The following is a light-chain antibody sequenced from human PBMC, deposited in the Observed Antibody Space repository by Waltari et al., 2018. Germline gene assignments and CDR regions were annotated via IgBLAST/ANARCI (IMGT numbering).Light chain of an antibody. CDR1: QTVSHTSNNKNY. CDR2: WAS. V-gene: IGKV4-1*01. CDR3: HQYLETPYT. J-gene: IGKJ2*01. Sequence: DIVMTQSPDSLAVSLGERATINCKSRQTVSHTSNNKNYVAWYQQKPGQPPKLLIYWASTRGSGVPDRFTGSGSGTDFTLTITSLQAEDVAAYYCHQYLETPYTFGQGTKLEIK.